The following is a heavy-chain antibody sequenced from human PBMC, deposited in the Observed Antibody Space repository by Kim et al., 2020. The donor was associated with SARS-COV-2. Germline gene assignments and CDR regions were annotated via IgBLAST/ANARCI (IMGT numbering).Heavy chain of an antibody. D-gene: IGHD5-12*01. CDR2: ISSSSSYI. J-gene: IGHJ4*02. Sequence: GGSLRLSCAASGFTFSSYSMNWVRQAPGKGLEWVSSISSSSSYIYYADSVKGRFTISRDNAKNSLYLQMNSLRAEDTAVYYCARGFGYPRYYFDYWGQGTLVTVSS. CDR1: GFTFSSYS. CDR3: ARGFGYPRYYFDY. V-gene: IGHV3-21*01.